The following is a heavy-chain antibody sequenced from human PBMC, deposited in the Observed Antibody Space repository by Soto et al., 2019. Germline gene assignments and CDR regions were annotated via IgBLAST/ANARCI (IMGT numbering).Heavy chain of an antibody. CDR1: GFTFSSYA. CDR3: TKGRLPAIASTPIDY. D-gene: IGHD6-25*01. Sequence: EVQLLESGGGLVQPGGSLRLSCAASGFTFSSYAMSWVRQAPGKGLEWVAAISGSGGSTYYADSVKGRFTISRDNSKNTLDLQMNSLRAEDTAVYYCTKGRLPAIASTPIDYWGQGTLVTVSS. J-gene: IGHJ4*02. V-gene: IGHV3-23*01. CDR2: ISGSGGST.